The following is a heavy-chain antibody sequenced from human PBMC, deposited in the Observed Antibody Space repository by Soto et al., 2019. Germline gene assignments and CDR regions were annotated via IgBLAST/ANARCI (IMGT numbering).Heavy chain of an antibody. Sequence: GWSLRLACASSVFTFSNFWMQWVRQAPGKGLVWVSRIDSDGSGAMYADSVKGRLTISRDNAKSTLFLQMNSLRAEDTAVYYCATLNSFGSDYWGRGTLVTVSS. CDR2: IDSDGSGA. CDR3: ATLNSFGSDY. V-gene: IGHV3-74*03. J-gene: IGHJ4*02. D-gene: IGHD5-18*01. CDR1: VFTFSNFW.